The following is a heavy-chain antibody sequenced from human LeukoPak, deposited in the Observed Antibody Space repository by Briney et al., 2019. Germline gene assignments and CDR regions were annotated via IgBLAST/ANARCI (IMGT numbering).Heavy chain of an antibody. CDR3: AGDGEYSADFDY. CDR2: ISSSSSYI. J-gene: IGHJ4*02. CDR1: GFTFSSYS. D-gene: IGHD4-4*01. Sequence: GGSLRLSCAASGFTFSSYSMNWVRQAPGKGLEWVSSISSSSSYIYYADSVKGRFTISRDNAKNSLYLQMNSLRAEDTAVYYCAGDGEYSADFDYWGQGTLVPVSS. V-gene: IGHV3-21*01.